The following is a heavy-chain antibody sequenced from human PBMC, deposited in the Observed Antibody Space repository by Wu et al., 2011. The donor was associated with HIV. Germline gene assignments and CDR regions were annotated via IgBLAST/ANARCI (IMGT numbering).Heavy chain of an antibody. Sequence: QVQLVQSGAEVKKPGASVKVSCKASGYTFTGYYMHWVRQAPGQGLEWMGGIIPIFDTANYAQKFQGRVTITTDESTSTAYMELSSLRSEDTAVYYXARGIPYYFDYWGQGNPGHRLL. CDR1: GYTFTGYY. J-gene: IGHJ4*02. CDR3: ARGIPYYFDY. CDR2: IIPIFDTA. D-gene: IGHD2-21*01. V-gene: IGHV1-69*01.